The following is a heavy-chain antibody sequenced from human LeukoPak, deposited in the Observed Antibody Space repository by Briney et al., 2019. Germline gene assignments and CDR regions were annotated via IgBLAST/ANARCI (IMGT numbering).Heavy chain of an antibody. V-gene: IGHV4-31*03. CDR1: GGSISSGGNY. J-gene: IGHJ4*01. CDR3: ASTCGYSGYDPYDY. Sequence: SETLSLTCNVSGGSISSGGNYWSWIRQHPGKGLEWIGYIYYSGNTYYNPSLKSRVTISVDTSANQFSLKMISVTAADTAVYYCASTCGYSGYDPYDYWGQEPWSPSRQ. D-gene: IGHD5-12*01. CDR2: IYYSGNT.